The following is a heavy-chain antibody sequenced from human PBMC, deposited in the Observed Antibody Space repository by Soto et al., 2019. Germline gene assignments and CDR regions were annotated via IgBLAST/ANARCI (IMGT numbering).Heavy chain of an antibody. CDR2: IYWDDSK. D-gene: IGHD4-17*01. CDR1: GFSLSTSGVG. Sequence: QITLKESGPALVKPTQTLTLTCTFSGFSLSTSGVGVGWIRQPPGKTLEWLAVIYWDDSKHYSPFLESRLTNTNDTPKNQVVLTMTNMDPVDTATYFCAHKGYGDYPLDYWGQGTLVTVSS. CDR3: AHKGYGDYPLDY. V-gene: IGHV2-5*02. J-gene: IGHJ4*02.